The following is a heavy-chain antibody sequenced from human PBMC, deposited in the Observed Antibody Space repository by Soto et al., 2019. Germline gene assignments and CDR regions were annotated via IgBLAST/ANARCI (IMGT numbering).Heavy chain of an antibody. CDR1: GFTFSSYA. Sequence: EVQLLESGGGLVQPGGSLRLSCAASGFTFSSYAMSWVRQAPGKGLEWVSAISGSGGSTYYADSVKGRFTISRDNYKNTMYLQMNSLRAEDTAVYYCAKGTTELWFGDNWFDPWGQGTLVTVSS. CDR3: AKGTTELWFGDNWFDP. J-gene: IGHJ5*02. V-gene: IGHV3-23*01. D-gene: IGHD3-10*01. CDR2: ISGSGGST.